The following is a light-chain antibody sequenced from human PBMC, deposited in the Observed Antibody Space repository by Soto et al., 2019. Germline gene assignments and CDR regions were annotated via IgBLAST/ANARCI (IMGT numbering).Light chain of an antibody. CDR1: SSDVGGYNY. CDR3: SSYAGSSNV. J-gene: IGLJ1*01. Sequence: QSALTQPASVSGSPGQSITISCTGTSSDVGGYNYVSWYQQHPGKAPKFLIYEVSNRPSGVSNRFSGSKSGNTASLTISGLQAEDEADYYCSSYAGSSNVFGTGTKLTVL. V-gene: IGLV2-14*01. CDR2: EVS.